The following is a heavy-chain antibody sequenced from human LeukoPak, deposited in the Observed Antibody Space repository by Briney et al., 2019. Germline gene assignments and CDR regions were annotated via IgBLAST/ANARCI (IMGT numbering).Heavy chain of an antibody. CDR1: GFIFTSYS. J-gene: IGHJ6*02. D-gene: IGHD3-10*01. V-gene: IGHV3-23*01. CDR2: ISGSGSGT. CDR3: VIDRGVYGMNV. Sequence: GGSLRLSCAASGFIFTSYSLSWVRQAPGKGLEWVSSISGSGSGTYYADSVKGRFTMSRDNSKNTLYVQMNSLRAEDTAVYYCVIDRGVYGMNVWGQGTTVTVSS.